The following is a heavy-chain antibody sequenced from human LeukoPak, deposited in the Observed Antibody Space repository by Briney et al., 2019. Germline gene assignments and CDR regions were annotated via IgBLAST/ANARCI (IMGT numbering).Heavy chain of an antibody. Sequence: PGGSLRLSCAASGISLNSYAIHWVRQAPGKGLEWVTVISYDGSNKYYADSVRGRFTISRDNSKNTLYLQMNSLRAEDTAVYYCARVEVATHDYWGQGTLVTVSS. J-gene: IGHJ4*02. CDR1: GISLNSYA. CDR3: ARVEVATHDY. V-gene: IGHV3-30*03. D-gene: IGHD5-24*01. CDR2: ISYDGSNK.